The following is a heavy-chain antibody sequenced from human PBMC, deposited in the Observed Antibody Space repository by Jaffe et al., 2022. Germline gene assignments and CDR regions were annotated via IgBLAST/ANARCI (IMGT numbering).Heavy chain of an antibody. CDR1: GFSLSTSGVG. CDR3: AHRPGTYGSGSYAFDI. V-gene: IGHV2-5*02. Sequence: QITLKESGPTLVKPTQTLTLTCTFSGFSLSTSGVGVGWIRQPPGKALEWLALIYWDDDKRYSPSLKSRLTITKDTSKNQVVLTMTNMDPVDTATYYCAHRPGTYGSGSYAFDIWGQGTMVTVSS. D-gene: IGHD3-10*01. CDR2: IYWDDDK. J-gene: IGHJ3*02.